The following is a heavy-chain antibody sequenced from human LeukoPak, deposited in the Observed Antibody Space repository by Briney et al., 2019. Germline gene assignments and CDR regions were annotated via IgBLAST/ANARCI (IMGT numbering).Heavy chain of an antibody. V-gene: IGHV4-34*01. Sequence: SETLSLTCADYGGSFSGYYWSWIRQPPGKGLEWIGEINHSGSTNYNPSLKSRVTISVDTSKNQFSLKLSSVTAADTAVYYCARSGPMPDNLRYFDYWGQGTLVTVSS. J-gene: IGHJ4*02. CDR3: ARSGPMPDNLRYFDY. CDR1: GGSFSGYY. CDR2: INHSGST. D-gene: IGHD5/OR15-5a*01.